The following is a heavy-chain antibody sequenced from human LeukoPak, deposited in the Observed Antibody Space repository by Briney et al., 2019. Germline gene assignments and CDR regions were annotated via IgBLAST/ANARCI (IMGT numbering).Heavy chain of an antibody. J-gene: IGHJ4*02. CDR2: ISYDGSNK. D-gene: IGHD6-13*01. V-gene: IGHV3-30*03. CDR1: GFTVSSNY. Sequence: GGSLRLSCAASGFTVSSNYMSWVRQAPGKGLEWVAVISYDGSNKYYADSVKGRFTISRDNAKNSLYLQMNSLRAEDTAVYYCARFIAAPYYFDYWGRGTLVTVSS. CDR3: ARFIAAPYYFDY.